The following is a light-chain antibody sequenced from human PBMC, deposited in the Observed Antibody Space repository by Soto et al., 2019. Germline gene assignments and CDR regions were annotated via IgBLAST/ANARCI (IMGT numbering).Light chain of an antibody. CDR1: QSVSSSY. Sequence: EIVLTQSPGTLSLSPGERATLSCRASQSVSSSYLAWYQQKPGQAPRLLIYGASSRATGIPDRFSGSGSGTDFTLTISRLEPEDFAVYYCQHYGSSPGTFGQGTKLVIK. CDR3: QHYGSSPGT. CDR2: GAS. J-gene: IGKJ2*01. V-gene: IGKV3-20*01.